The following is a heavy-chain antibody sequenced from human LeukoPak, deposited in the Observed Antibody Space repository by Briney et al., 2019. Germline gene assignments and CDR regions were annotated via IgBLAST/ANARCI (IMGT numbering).Heavy chain of an antibody. CDR2: IYYSGST. Sequence: SETLSLTCTVSGGSISSYYWSWIRQPPGKGLEWIGYIYYSGSTNYNPSLKSRVTISVDTSKNQFSLKLSSVTAADTAVYYCARYAGSYYSTPRVFDYWGQGTLVTVSS. V-gene: IGHV4-59*12. CDR3: ARYAGSYYSTPRVFDY. CDR1: GGSISSYY. J-gene: IGHJ4*02. D-gene: IGHD3-10*01.